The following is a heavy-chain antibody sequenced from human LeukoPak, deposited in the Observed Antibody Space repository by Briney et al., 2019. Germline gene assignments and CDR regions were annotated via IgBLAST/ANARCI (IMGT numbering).Heavy chain of an antibody. CDR1: GFTFSSYA. V-gene: IGHV3-23*01. D-gene: IGHD3-10*01. J-gene: IGHJ4*02. Sequence: GGSLILSCAASGFTFSSYAMSWVRQAPGKGLEWVSVISGSGSSTYYADSVKGRFTISRDNSKNTLYLQMNSLRAEDTAVYYCAKEGENGSGSYYISYFDYWGQGTLVTVSS. CDR2: ISGSGSST. CDR3: AKEGENGSGSYYISYFDY.